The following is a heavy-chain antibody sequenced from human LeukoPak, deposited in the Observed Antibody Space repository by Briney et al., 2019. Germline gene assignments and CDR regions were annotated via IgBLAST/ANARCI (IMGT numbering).Heavy chain of an antibody. J-gene: IGHJ5*02. D-gene: IGHD2-8*01. Sequence: PSETLSLTCTVSGGSISNDYWSWIRQPPGKTLEWIGYISYTGSTNYNPSLKSRVTISVDTSKNQFSLKLSSVTAADTAVYYCARGGSNIVLTGSNWFDPWGQGTLVTVSS. V-gene: IGHV4-59*12. CDR1: GGSISNDY. CDR3: ARGGSNIVLTGSNWFDP. CDR2: ISYTGST.